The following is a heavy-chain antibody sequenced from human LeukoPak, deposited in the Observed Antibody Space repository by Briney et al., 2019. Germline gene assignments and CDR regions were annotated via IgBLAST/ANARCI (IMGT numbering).Heavy chain of an antibody. Sequence: ASVRVSCKASGYTFTGYYMHWVRQAPGQGLEWMGWINPNSGGTNYAQKFQGRVTMTRDTSISTAYMELSRLRSDDTAVYYCARAHSSSWSSIDYWGQGTLVTVSS. J-gene: IGHJ4*02. CDR2: INPNSGGT. V-gene: IGHV1-2*02. CDR3: ARAHSSSWSSIDY. CDR1: GYTFTGYY. D-gene: IGHD6-13*01.